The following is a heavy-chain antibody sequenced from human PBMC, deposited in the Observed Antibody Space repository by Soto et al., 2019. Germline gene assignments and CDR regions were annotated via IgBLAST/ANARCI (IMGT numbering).Heavy chain of an antibody. D-gene: IGHD2-15*01. CDR1: GFTFSSYA. Sequence: QVQLVESGGGVVQPGRSLRLSCAASGFTFSSYAMHWVRQAPGKGLEWVAVISYDGSNKYYADSVKGRFTISRDNSKNTLELQMNSLRAEDTAVYYCARAGCDGGSCYTLVGLGYGMDVWGQGTTVTVSS. V-gene: IGHV3-30-3*01. CDR3: ARAGCDGGSCYTLVGLGYGMDV. J-gene: IGHJ6*02. CDR2: ISYDGSNK.